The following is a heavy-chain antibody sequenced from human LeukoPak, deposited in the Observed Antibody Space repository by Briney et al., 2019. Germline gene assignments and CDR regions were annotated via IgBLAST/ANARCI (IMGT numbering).Heavy chain of an antibody. V-gene: IGHV1-8*01. D-gene: IGHD6-6*01. CDR3: ARGHSSSYPVDY. CDR2: MNPNSGNT. J-gene: IGHJ4*02. CDR1: GYTFTGYD. Sequence: ASVKVSCKASGYTFTGYDINWVRQATGQGLEWTGWMNPNSGNTGYAQKFQGRVTITRNTSISTAYMELSSLRSEDTAVYYCARGHSSSYPVDYWGQGTLVTVSS.